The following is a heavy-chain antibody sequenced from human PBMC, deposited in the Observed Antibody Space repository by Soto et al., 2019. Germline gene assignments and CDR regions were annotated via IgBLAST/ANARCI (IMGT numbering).Heavy chain of an antibody. Sequence: GGSRRLSWAAGGLSLRHYSINWVRQAPGKGLEWVGRTRNKANSYTTDYAAFVKGRFTISRDDSKNLIYPQMNSLKTEDTAVYYCAREGSSSGPDYEYWGQGT. CDR1: GLSLRHYS. CDR2: TRNKANSYTT. D-gene: IGHD3-22*01. CDR3: AREGSSSGPDYEY. J-gene: IGHJ4*02. V-gene: IGHV3-72*01.